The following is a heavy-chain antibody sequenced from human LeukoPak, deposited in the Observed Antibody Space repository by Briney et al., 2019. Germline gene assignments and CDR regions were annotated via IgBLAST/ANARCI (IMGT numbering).Heavy chain of an antibody. CDR1: GGSISSYY. CDR2: IYYSGST. Sequence: PSETLSLTCTVSGGSISSYYWSWIRQPPGKGLEWIGYIYYSGSTNYNPSLKSRVTISVDTSKNQFSLKLSSVTAADTAVYYCARAVPVRPGGIVATMGPLGAFDIWGQGTMVTVSS. D-gene: IGHD5-12*01. CDR3: ARAVPVRPGGIVATMGPLGAFDI. V-gene: IGHV4-59*12. J-gene: IGHJ3*02.